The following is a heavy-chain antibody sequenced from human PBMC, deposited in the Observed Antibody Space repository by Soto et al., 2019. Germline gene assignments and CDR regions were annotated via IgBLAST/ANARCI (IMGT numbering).Heavy chain of an antibody. CDR3: ARDCPGSSTTCYGNEWFDS. Sequence: GGSLRLSCAASRFTFSSYSMNWVRQAPGKGLEWVSYISSSRSTIYYADSVKGRFTISRDNAKNSLYLQMNSLRAEDTAVYYCARDCPGSSTTCYGNEWFDSWGQGTLVTVSS. CDR1: RFTFSSYS. J-gene: IGHJ5*01. CDR2: ISSSRSTI. V-gene: IGHV3-48*01. D-gene: IGHD2-2*01.